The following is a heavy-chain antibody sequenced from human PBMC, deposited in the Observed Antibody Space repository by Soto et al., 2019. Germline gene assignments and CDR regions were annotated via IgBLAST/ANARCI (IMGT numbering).Heavy chain of an antibody. Sequence: PSETLSLTCAVYGGSFSGYYWSWIRQPPGKGLEWIGEINHSGSTNYNPSLKSRVTISVDTSKNQFSLKLSSVTAADTAVYYCARGLGGSGWYGGYFQHWGQGTLVTVSS. J-gene: IGHJ1*01. D-gene: IGHD6-19*01. CDR2: INHSGST. V-gene: IGHV4-34*01. CDR3: ARGLGGSGWYGGYFQH. CDR1: GGSFSGYY.